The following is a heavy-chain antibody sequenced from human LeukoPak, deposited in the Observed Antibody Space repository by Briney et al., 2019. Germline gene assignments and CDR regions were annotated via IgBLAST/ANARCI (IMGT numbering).Heavy chain of an antibody. CDR2: IYTSENT. V-gene: IGHV4-4*07. J-gene: IGHJ5*02. CDR3: AKSLYCGGDCS. Sequence: PSETLSLTCTVSGDSISSNYWSWIRQSAGKGLEWIGRIYTSENTIYNPSLKSRVTMSVDTSKNQFSLRLTSVTAADTAVYYCAKSLYCGGDCSWGQGTLVTVSS. CDR1: GDSISSNY. D-gene: IGHD2-21*02.